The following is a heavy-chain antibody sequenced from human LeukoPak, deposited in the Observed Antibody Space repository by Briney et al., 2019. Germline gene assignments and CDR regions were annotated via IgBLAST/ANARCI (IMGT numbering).Heavy chain of an antibody. CDR3: ARGYSSSWYSRPFDY. Sequence: ASVKVSCKASGYTFTSYGISWVRQAPGQGLEWMGWISAYNGNTNYAQKLQGRVTMTTDTSTSTAYMELRSLRSDDTAVYYRARGYSSSWYSRPFDYWGQGTLVTVSS. CDR2: ISAYNGNT. J-gene: IGHJ4*02. CDR1: GYTFTSYG. D-gene: IGHD6-13*01. V-gene: IGHV1-18*01.